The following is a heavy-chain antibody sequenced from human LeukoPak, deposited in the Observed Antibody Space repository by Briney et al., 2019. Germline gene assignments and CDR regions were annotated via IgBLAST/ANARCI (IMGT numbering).Heavy chain of an antibody. V-gene: IGHV3-23*01. D-gene: IGHD5-18*01. CDR2: ISGSGGST. CDR1: GFTFSSYA. J-gene: IGHJ4*02. Sequence: GGSLRLSCAASGFTFSSYAMSWVRQAPGKGLEWVPAISGSGGSTYYADSVKGRFTISRDNSENTLYLQMNSLRTEDTAVYYCVRDPPRDTAMVWKYWGQGTLVTVSS. CDR3: VRDPPRDTAMVWKY.